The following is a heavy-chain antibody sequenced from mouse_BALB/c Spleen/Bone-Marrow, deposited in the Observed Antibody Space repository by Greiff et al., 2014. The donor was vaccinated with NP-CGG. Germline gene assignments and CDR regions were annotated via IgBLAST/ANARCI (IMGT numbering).Heavy chain of an antibody. CDR2: ISNGGTYT. J-gene: IGHJ4*01. Sequence: EVQGVESGGGFVKPGGSLKLSCVASGFTFSDFYMFWFRQTPEKRLEWVATISNGGTYTYYPDSVKGRFTISRDNAKNNLHLQMSSLKSEDTAMYYCARSGERYGAMDYWGQGTSVTVTS. V-gene: IGHV5-4*02. D-gene: IGHD1-1*02. CDR3: ARSGERYGAMDY. CDR1: GFTFSDFY.